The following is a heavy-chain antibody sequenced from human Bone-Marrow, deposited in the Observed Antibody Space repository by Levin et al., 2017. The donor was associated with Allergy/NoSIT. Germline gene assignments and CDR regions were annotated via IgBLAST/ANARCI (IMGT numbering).Heavy chain of an antibody. CDR2: ISYDGSNK. D-gene: IGHD3-22*01. V-gene: IGHV3-30*04. CDR1: GFTFSSYA. Sequence: GESLKISCAASGFTFSSYAMHWVRQAPGKGLEWVAVISYDGSNKYYADSVKGRFTISRDNSKNTLYLQMNSLRAEDTAVYYCARGSYYDIQVDAFDIWGQGTMVTVSS. J-gene: IGHJ3*02. CDR3: ARGSYYDIQVDAFDI.